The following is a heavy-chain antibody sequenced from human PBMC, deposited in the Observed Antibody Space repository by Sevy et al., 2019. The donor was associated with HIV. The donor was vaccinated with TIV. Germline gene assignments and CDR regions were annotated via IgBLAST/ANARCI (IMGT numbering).Heavy chain of an antibody. CDR3: AKTLQKLPFHPHYFDY. J-gene: IGHJ4*02. CDR1: GFTLTSYT. Sequence: GGSLRLSCAASGFTLTSYTMNWVRQAPGKGLEWVASISATGGSTYYADSVKGRFTISRDVSKGTLYLQMNSLAAEDTSIFYCAKTLQKLPFHPHYFDYWGQGTLVTVSS. CDR2: ISATGGST. V-gene: IGHV3-23*01. D-gene: IGHD2-21*02.